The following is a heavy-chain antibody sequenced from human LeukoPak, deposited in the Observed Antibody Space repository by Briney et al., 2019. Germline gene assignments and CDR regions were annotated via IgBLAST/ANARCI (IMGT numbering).Heavy chain of an antibody. J-gene: IGHJ4*02. V-gene: IGHV3-7*01. CDR3: ASFTSPGTLDY. CDR1: GLTFSNSW. D-gene: IGHD6-13*01. CDR2: IKQDGSEK. Sequence: GGSLRLSCAASGLTFSNSWMSWVRQTPVKGLEWVANIKQDGSEKYYVDSVKGRFTISRDNAKKSLYLQMNSLRAEDTAVYYCASFTSPGTLDYWGQGTLVIVSS.